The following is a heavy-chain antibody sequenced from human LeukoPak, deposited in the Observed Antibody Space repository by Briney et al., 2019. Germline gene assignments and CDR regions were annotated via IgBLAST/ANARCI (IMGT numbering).Heavy chain of an antibody. CDR1: GFTFSSYW. J-gene: IGHJ4*02. CDR3: ARLGYCSGGSCYSGPRAGIDY. D-gene: IGHD2-15*01. Sequence: GGSLRLPCAASGFTFSSYWMSWVRQAPGKGLEWVANIKQDGSEKYYVDSVKGRFTISRDNAKNSLYLQMNSLRAEDTAVYYCARLGYCSGGSCYSGPRAGIDYWGQGTLVTVSS. V-gene: IGHV3-7*01. CDR2: IKQDGSEK.